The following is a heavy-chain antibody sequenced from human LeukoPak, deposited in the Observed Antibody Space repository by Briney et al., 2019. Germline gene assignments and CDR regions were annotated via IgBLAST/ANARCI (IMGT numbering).Heavy chain of an antibody. D-gene: IGHD3-22*01. V-gene: IGHV1-18*01. CDR2: ISAYNGNT. Sequence: ASVKVSCKASGYTFTSYGISWVRQAPGQGLEWMGWISAYNGNTNYAQKLQGRVTMTTDTSTSTAYMELRSLRSEDTAVYYCARAPSPIYYYDSSGYSLWGQGTLVTVSS. CDR3: ARAPSPIYYYDSSGYSL. CDR1: GYTFTSYG. J-gene: IGHJ4*02.